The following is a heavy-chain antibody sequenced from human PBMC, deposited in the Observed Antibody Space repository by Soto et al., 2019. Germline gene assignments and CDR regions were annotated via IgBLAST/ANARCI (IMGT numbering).Heavy chain of an antibody. Sequence: RRLSCAASRFTFSDYYMSWIHQAPGKGLEWLSYISGGSTYTNFADSVKGRFTISRDNAKNSLYLQMNNLRADDTAVYYCARVRWHDHYFDYWGQGALVTVSS. CDR3: ARVRWHDHYFDY. CDR2: ISGGSTYT. J-gene: IGHJ4*02. V-gene: IGHV3-11*06. D-gene: IGHD1-1*01. CDR1: RFTFSDYY.